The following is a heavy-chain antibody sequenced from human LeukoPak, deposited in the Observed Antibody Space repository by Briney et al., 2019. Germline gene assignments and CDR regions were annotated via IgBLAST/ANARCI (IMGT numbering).Heavy chain of an antibody. Sequence: GGSLRLSCAASGFTFSSYAMSWVRQAPGKGLEWVSAISGSGGSTYYADSVKGRFAISRDNSKNTLYLQMNSLRGEDTAVYYCAKDFRIGYSAHFDYWGQGALVTVSS. CDR2: ISGSGGST. V-gene: IGHV3-23*01. D-gene: IGHD2-21*01. CDR1: GFTFSSYA. J-gene: IGHJ4*02. CDR3: AKDFRIGYSAHFDY.